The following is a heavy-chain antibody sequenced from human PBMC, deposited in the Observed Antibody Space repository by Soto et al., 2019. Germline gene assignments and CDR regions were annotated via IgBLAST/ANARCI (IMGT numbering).Heavy chain of an antibody. Sequence: GGSLRLSCAASGFTFSSYAMSWVRQAPGKGLEWVSAIRGSGGSTYYADSVKGRFTISRDNSKNTLYLQMNSLRAEDTAVYYCAKTLRITIFGVVGRPYYFDYWGQGTLVTVSS. CDR1: GFTFSSYA. CDR2: IRGSGGST. V-gene: IGHV3-23*01. D-gene: IGHD3-3*01. CDR3: AKTLRITIFGVVGRPYYFDY. J-gene: IGHJ4*02.